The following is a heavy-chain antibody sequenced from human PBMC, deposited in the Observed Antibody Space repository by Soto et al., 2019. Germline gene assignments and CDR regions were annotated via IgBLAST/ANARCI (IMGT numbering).Heavy chain of an antibody. Sequence: SVKVSCKASGGTFSSYAISWVRQAPGQGLEWMVGIIPIFGTANYAQKFQGRVTITADESTSTAYMELSSLRSEDTAVYYCAREGGSQPYYDILTGQDGQAFDYWGQGTLVTVSS. CDR2: IIPIFGTA. J-gene: IGHJ4*02. CDR3: AREGGSQPYYDILTGQDGQAFDY. CDR1: GGTFSSYA. D-gene: IGHD3-9*01. V-gene: IGHV1-69*13.